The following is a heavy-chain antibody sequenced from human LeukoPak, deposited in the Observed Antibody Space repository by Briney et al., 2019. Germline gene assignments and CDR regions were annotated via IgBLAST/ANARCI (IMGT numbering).Heavy chain of an antibody. V-gene: IGHV3-64D*06. D-gene: IGHD3-22*01. Sequence: PGGSLRLSCSASGFTFSSYAMHWVRQAPGKGLEYVSAISGNGGSTYYADSVKGRFTISRDNSKNTLYLQMSSLRAEDTAVYYCVKGSTMIDYWFDPWGQGTLVTVSS. CDR1: GFTFSSYA. J-gene: IGHJ5*02. CDR2: ISGNGGST. CDR3: VKGSTMIDYWFDP.